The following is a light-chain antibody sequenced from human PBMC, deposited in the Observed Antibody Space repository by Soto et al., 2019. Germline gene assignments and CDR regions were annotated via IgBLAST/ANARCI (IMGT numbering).Light chain of an antibody. CDR2: AAS. V-gene: IGKV3-20*01. CDR3: QQYGNSPQT. J-gene: IGKJ2*01. CDR1: QSVNNNY. Sequence: EIVLTQSPGTLSLSPAERATLSCRASQSVNNNYLAWFQQKPGQAPRLLIYAASSRATGIPDRFSGSGSGTDFTLTISRLEPEDFAVYYGQQYGNSPQTFGQGTKVEIK.